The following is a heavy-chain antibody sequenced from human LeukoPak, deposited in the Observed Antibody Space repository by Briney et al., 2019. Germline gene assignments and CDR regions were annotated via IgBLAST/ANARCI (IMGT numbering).Heavy chain of an antibody. J-gene: IGHJ4*02. D-gene: IGHD6-13*01. V-gene: IGHV3-21*06. CDR3: VAAGTFDY. Sequence: AGGSLRLSCAASGFTFSSYSMNWVRQAPGKGLEWVSSISSSSSYIYYADSVKGRFTISRDNTKNTLYLQMNTLRAEDTAVYYCVAAGTFDYWGQGALVTVSS. CDR1: GFTFSSYS. CDR2: ISSSSSYI.